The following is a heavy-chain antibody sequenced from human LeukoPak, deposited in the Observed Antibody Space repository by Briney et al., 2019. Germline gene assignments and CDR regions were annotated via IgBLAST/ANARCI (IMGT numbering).Heavy chain of an antibody. CDR2: INPNSGGT. CDR1: GYTFTGYY. CDR3: ARDRSIAAPTSYMDV. Sequence: ASVKVSCKASGYTFTGYYMHWVRQAPGQGLEWMGWINPNSGGTNYAQKFQGRVTMTRDTSISTAYMELSRLRPDDTAVYYCARDRSIAAPTSYMDVWGKGTTVTVSS. J-gene: IGHJ6*03. V-gene: IGHV1-2*02. D-gene: IGHD6-6*01.